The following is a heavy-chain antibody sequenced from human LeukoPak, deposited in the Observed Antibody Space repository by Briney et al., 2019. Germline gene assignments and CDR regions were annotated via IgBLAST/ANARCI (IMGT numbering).Heavy chain of an antibody. CDR1: GSSLSSAYW. J-gene: IGHJ5*02. CDR3: AKETDYSHPNWFDP. Sequence: SGTLSLTCAVSGSSLSSAYWWSWFRQSPGMGLEWIGQVSYSGTTKYTASLRSRLFISVDRSKNQFSLEMNSMTAADTAVYFCAKETDYSHPNWFDPWGQGILVTVSS. D-gene: IGHD4-11*01. V-gene: IGHV4-4*02. CDR2: VSYSGTT.